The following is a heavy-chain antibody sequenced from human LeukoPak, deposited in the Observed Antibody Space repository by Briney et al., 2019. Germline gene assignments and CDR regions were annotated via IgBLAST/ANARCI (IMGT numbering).Heavy chain of an antibody. Sequence: PGGSLRLSCAASGFTFSSYSMNWVRQAPGKGLEWVSSISSSSSYIYYADSVKGRFTISRDNSKNTLYLQMNSLRAEDTAVYYCARELTGDSPGYWGQGTLVTVSS. CDR1: GFTFSSYS. J-gene: IGHJ4*02. CDR3: ARELTGDSPGY. D-gene: IGHD7-27*01. V-gene: IGHV3-21*01. CDR2: ISSSSSYI.